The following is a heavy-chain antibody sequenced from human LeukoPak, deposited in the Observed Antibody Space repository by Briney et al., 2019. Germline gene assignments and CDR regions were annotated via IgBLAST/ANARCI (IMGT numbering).Heavy chain of an antibody. D-gene: IGHD1-26*01. CDR1: GGSISSGGYY. V-gene: IGHV4-31*03. CDR2: INHSGST. J-gene: IGHJ5*02. Sequence: SQTLSLTCTVSGGSISSGGYYWSWIRQHPGKGLEWIGEINHSGSTNYNPSLKSRVTISVDTSKNQFSLKLSSVTAADTAVYYCAREYPKGGSYRFDPWGQGTLVTVSS. CDR3: AREYPKGGSYRFDP.